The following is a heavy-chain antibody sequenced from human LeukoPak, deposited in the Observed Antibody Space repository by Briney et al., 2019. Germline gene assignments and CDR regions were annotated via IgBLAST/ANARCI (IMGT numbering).Heavy chain of an antibody. CDR3: ARGSGEGYCSSTSCPLGY. Sequence: ASVKVSCKTSGGTFNNSAISWVRQAPGQGLEWMGRSIPIFGTANYAQKFQGRVTITTDESTSTAYMELSSLRSEDTAVYYCARGSGEGYCSSTSCPLGYWGQGTLVTVSS. J-gene: IGHJ4*02. CDR1: GGTFNNSA. V-gene: IGHV1-69*05. D-gene: IGHD2-2*01. CDR2: SIPIFGTA.